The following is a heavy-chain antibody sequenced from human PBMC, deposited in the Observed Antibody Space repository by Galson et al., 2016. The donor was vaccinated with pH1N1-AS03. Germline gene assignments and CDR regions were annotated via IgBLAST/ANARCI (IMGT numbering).Heavy chain of an antibody. J-gene: IGHJ4*02. CDR3: AKVSWGGNSMG. Sequence: SLRLSCAASGVIFSSADMSWVRQAPGKGFQWVSGINGGNGETYYADSVKGRFTISKDKSRNTLILQMNSLTAEDTAVYYCAKVSWGGNSMGWGPGTPVTVSS. V-gene: IGHV3-23*01. D-gene: IGHD4-23*01. CDR2: INGGNGET. CDR1: GVIFSSAD.